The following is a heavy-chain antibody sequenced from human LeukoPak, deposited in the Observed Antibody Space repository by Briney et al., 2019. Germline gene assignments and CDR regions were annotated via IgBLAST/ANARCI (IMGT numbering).Heavy chain of an antibody. CDR3: ARALLRDDAFDI. D-gene: IGHD1-26*01. J-gene: IGHJ3*02. CDR2: IYYSGSA. Sequence: PSETLSLTCTVSGGSINNYYWNWIRQPPGKGLEWIGYIYYSGSASYNPSLKSRVTISVDTSKSQFSLKLSSVTAADTAVYYCARALLRDDAFDIWGQGTMVTVSS. CDR1: GGSINNYY. V-gene: IGHV4-59*08.